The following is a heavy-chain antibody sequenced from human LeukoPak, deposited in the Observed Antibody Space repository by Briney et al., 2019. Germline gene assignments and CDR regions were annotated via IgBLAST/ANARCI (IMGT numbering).Heavy chain of an antibody. CDR3: SKANGAILTGTPIFDD. V-gene: IGHV3-30*02. CDR1: GFTFSNNG. CDR2: IRYDGSLQ. D-gene: IGHD3-9*01. Sequence: PGGSLRLSCAASGFTFSNNGMHWVRQAPGKGLEWVAFIRYDGSLQYYADSVKGRFTISRDNSKNTLFLQMNSLRPDDTALYYCSKANGAILTGTPIFDDWGQGALVTVSS. J-gene: IGHJ4*02.